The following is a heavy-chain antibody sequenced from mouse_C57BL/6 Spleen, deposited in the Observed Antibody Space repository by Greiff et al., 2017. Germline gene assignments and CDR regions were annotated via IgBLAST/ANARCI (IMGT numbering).Heavy chain of an antibody. J-gene: IGHJ4*01. V-gene: IGHV1-52*01. D-gene: IGHD2-2*01. CDR2: IDPSDSET. CDR3: AREGDGYDGGAMDY. CDR1: GYTFTSYW. Sequence: QVQLQQPGAELVRPGSSVKLSCKASGYTFTSYWMHWVKQRPIQGLEWIGNIDPSDSETHYNQKFKDKATLTVDKSSSTAYMQLSSLTSEDSAVYYCAREGDGYDGGAMDYWGQGTSVTVSS.